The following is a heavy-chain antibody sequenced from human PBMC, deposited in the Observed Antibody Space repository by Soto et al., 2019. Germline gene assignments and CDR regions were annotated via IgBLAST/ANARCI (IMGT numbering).Heavy chain of an antibody. Sequence: EVQLVESGGGLVQPGGSLRLSCAASGFTFSNYWMYWVRQGPGKGLAWVSRINGDGTHTSSADSVKGRFAISRDNAKNTLYLAMNCLRTEDTAVYYCAGALDSRVTTAFWGQGTLVTVSS. V-gene: IGHV3-74*01. D-gene: IGHD1-1*01. CDR2: INGDGTHT. J-gene: IGHJ4*02. CDR1: GFTFSNYW. CDR3: AGALDSRVTTAF.